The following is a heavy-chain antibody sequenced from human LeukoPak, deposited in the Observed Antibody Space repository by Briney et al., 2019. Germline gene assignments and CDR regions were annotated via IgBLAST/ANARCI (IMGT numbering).Heavy chain of an antibody. CDR1: GFTFSSYW. CDR2: INSDGSST. CDR3: ASSGGDGAFDI. V-gene: IGHV3-74*01. D-gene: IGHD2-21*01. J-gene: IGHJ3*02. Sequence: PGGSLRLSCAASGFTFSSYWMHWVRQAPGKGLVWVSRINSDGSSTSYADSVKGRFTISRDNAKNTLYLQMNSLRAEDTAVYYCASSGGDGAFDIWGQGTMVTVSS.